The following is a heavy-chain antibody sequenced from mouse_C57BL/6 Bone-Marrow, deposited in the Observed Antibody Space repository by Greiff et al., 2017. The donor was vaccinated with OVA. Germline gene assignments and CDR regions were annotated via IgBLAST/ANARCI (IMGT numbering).Heavy chain of an antibody. V-gene: IGHV1-62-2*01. J-gene: IGHJ1*03. CDR3: AGHCCGLYWYFDV. CDR1: GYTFTEYS. Sequence: VQVVESGAELVKPGASVKLSCKASGYTFTEYSIHWVKQRSGHGLEWIGWFLPGSGSIKYNEKFKGKATLTADKSSSPASMQLSSLTSDDSAVYVCAGHCCGLYWYFDVWGTGTTVTVSA. CDR2: FLPGSGSI.